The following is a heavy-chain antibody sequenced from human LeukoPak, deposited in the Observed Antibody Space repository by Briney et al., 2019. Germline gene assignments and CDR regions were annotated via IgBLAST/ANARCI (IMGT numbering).Heavy chain of an antibody. J-gene: IGHJ6*02. CDR3: ARDRMANYYDSSGYYFPSYGMDV. CDR1: GDSVSSNSAA. D-gene: IGHD3-22*01. Sequence: SQTLSLTCAISGDSVSSNSAAWNWIRQSPSRGLKWLGRTYYRSKWYNDYAVSVKSRITINPDTSKNQFSLQLNSVTPEDTAVYYCARDRMANYYDSSGYYFPSYGMDVWGQGTTVTVSS. CDR2: TYYRSKWYN. V-gene: IGHV6-1*01.